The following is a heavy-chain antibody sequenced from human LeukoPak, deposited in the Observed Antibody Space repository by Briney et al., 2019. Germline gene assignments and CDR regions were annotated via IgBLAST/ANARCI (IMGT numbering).Heavy chain of an antibody. CDR2: LTTDGGKT. V-gene: IGHV3-23*01. D-gene: IGHD6-19*01. Sequence: GGSLRLSCAASGFTFSSYGMNWVRQAPGKGLEWVSGLTTDGGKTYHPDSVKGRFTISRDNSKNTLFLQVSSLGVEDTAIYYCARRVPGTRYFDFWGQGTLVTVSS. J-gene: IGHJ4*02. CDR1: GFTFSSYG. CDR3: ARRVPGTRYFDF.